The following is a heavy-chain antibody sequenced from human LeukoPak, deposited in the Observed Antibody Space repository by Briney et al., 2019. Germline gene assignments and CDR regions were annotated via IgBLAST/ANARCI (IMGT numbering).Heavy chain of an antibody. V-gene: IGHV1-46*01. Sequence: ASVKVSCKASGYTFTSYYMHWVRQAPGQGLEWMGIINPSGGSTSYAQKFQGRVTVTRDTSTSTVYMELSSLRSEDTAVYYCARDDYCSGGSCFPYDYWGQGTLVTVSS. CDR2: INPSGGST. CDR1: GYTFTSYY. CDR3: ARDDYCSGGSCFPYDY. D-gene: IGHD2-15*01. J-gene: IGHJ4*02.